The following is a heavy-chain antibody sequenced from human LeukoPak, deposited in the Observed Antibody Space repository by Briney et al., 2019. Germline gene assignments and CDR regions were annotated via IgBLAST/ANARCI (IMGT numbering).Heavy chain of an antibody. CDR2: ISISSGII. Sequence: TGGSLRLSCAASGFTFSSYSMNWVRQAPGKGLEWVSYISISSGIIYYADSVKGRFTISRDNAKNSLYLQMNSLRAEDTAVYYCARDFLHLGGWGQGTMVTVSS. J-gene: IGHJ3*01. CDR1: GFTFSSYS. V-gene: IGHV3-48*01. CDR3: ARDFLHLGG. D-gene: IGHD3-16*01.